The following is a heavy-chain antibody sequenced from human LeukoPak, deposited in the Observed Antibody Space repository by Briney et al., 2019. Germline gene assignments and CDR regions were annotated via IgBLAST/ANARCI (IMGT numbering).Heavy chain of an antibody. CDR1: GYTFTSYG. CDR2: ISAYNGNT. D-gene: IGHD3-22*01. V-gene: IGHV1-18*01. J-gene: IGHJ5*02. CDR3: ARELGITMIVVDYNWFDP. Sequence: ASVKVSCKASGYTFTSYGISWVRQAPGQGLEWMGWISAYNGNTNYAQKLQGRVTMTTDTSTSTAYMELRSLRSDDTAVYYCARELGITMIVVDYNWFDPWGQGTLVTVSS.